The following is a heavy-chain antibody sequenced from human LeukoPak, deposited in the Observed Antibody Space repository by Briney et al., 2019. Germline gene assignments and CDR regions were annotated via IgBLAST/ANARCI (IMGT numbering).Heavy chain of an antibody. D-gene: IGHD2-2*01. CDR1: GYSFTSYW. Sequence: GESLKISCKGSGYSFTSYWIGWVRQMPGKGLEWRGIIYPGDSDTGYSPSFQGQVTILADKSISTAYLQWSSLKASDTAMYYCARQVRCSSTSCLDYWGQGTLVTVSS. CDR2: IYPGDSDT. CDR3: ARQVRCSSTSCLDY. V-gene: IGHV5-51*01. J-gene: IGHJ4*02.